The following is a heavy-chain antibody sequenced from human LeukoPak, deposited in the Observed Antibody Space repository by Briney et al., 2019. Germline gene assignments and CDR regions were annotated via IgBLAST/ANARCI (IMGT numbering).Heavy chain of an antibody. D-gene: IGHD3-3*01. CDR2: MNPNSGNT. J-gene: IGHJ4*02. CDR1: GYTFTSYD. CDR3: ARGPVLRFLEWLLIDY. V-gene: IGHV1-8*01. Sequence: GASVKVSCKASGYTFTSYDINWVRQATGQGLEWMGWMNPNSGNTGYAQKFRGRVTMTRDTSISTAYMELSRLRSDDTAVYYCARGPVLRFLEWLLIDYWGQGTLVTVSS.